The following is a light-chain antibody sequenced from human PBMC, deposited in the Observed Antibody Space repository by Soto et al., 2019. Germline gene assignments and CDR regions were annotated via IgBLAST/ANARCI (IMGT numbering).Light chain of an antibody. CDR1: QTVTRSY. CDR2: GIS. Sequence: EIVLTQYPRTLSLSPGERATLSCRASQTVTRSYLAWYQHKPGQAPRLLISGISRRAPGIPDRFSGDGSGTDFTLTISRLEPEDYAVYYCHQDDGSPNTFGQGTRLENK. V-gene: IGKV3-20*01. CDR3: HQDDGSPNT. J-gene: IGKJ5*01.